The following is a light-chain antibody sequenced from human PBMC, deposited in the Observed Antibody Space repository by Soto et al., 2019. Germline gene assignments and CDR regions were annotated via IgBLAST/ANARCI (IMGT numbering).Light chain of an antibody. V-gene: IGLV2-18*02. CDR2: EVS. J-gene: IGLJ1*01. Sequence: QSVLTQPPSVSGSPGQSVTISCTGTSSDVGSYTRVSWYQQPPGTAPKPMIYEVSNRPSGVPDRFSGSKSGNTASLTISGLQAEDEADYYCSSYTSTSTYVFGTGTKVTVL. CDR3: SSYTSTSTYV. CDR1: SSDVGSYTR.